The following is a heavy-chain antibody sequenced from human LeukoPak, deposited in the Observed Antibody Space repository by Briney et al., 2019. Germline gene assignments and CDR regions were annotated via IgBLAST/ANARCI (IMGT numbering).Heavy chain of an antibody. J-gene: IGHJ4*02. CDR1: GFAFSSYA. D-gene: IGHD4-17*01. CDR2: IYISGST. V-gene: IGHV4-4*08. Sequence: GSLRLSCAASGFAFSSYAMSWVRQAPGKGLEWIGRIYISGSTNYKSSLKSRVTISLDTSKNQFSLKLSSVTAADTAVYYCAREREGPYGYLDYWGQGTLVIVSS. CDR3: AREREGPYGYLDY.